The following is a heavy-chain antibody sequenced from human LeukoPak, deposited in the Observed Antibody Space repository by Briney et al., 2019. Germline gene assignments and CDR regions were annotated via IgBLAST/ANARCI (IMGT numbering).Heavy chain of an antibody. V-gene: IGHV4-59*10. D-gene: IGHD3-10*01. Sequence: SETLSLTCAVYGGSFSGYYWSWIRQPAGKGLEWIGRIYTSGSTNYNPSLKSRVTMSVDTSKNQFSLKLSSVTAADTAVYYCARSIRNYYGSGRAYWFDPWGQGTLVTVSS. CDR2: IYTSGST. CDR1: GGSFSGYY. CDR3: ARSIRNYYGSGRAYWFDP. J-gene: IGHJ5*02.